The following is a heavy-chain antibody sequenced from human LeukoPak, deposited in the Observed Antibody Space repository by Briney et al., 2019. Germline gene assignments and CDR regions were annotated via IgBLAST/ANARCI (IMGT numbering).Heavy chain of an antibody. D-gene: IGHD3-22*01. CDR1: GGTFSSCA. CDR3: AREEAYYYDSSGYWYFDY. Sequence: ASVKVSCKASGGTFSSCAISWVRQAPGQGLEWMGRIIPILGIANYAQKFQGRVTITADKSTSIAYMELSSLRSEDTAVYYCAREEAYYYDSSGYWYFDYWGQGTLVTVSS. J-gene: IGHJ4*02. CDR2: IIPILGIA. V-gene: IGHV1-69*04.